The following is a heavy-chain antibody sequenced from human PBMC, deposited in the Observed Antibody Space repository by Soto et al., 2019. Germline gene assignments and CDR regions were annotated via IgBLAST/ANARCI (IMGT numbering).Heavy chain of an antibody. V-gene: IGHV4-34*01. Sequence: SETLSLTCAVYGGAFSAYYWSWMRQAPGKGLEWIGEINHSGGTSYNPSLKRRVTISVATSKSQFSLKLTSVTAADRAVYYCARGSVDTVDSSGFYEYWAPGTPVTVSS. CDR1: GGAFSAYY. CDR3: ARGSVDTVDSSGFYEY. CDR2: INHSGGT. D-gene: IGHD3-22*01. J-gene: IGHJ4*01.